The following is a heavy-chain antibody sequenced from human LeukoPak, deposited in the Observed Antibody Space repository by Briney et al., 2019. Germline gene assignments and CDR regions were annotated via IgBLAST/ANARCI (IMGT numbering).Heavy chain of an antibody. CDR3: ASIGSGWYVDAFDI. CDR2: INPSGGST. Sequence: GASVKVSCKASGYTFTGYYMHWVRQAPGQGLEWMGIINPSGGSTSYAQKFQGRVTMTRDTSISTAYMELSRLRSDDTAVYYCASIGSGWYVDAFDIWGQGTMVAVSS. D-gene: IGHD6-19*01. V-gene: IGHV1-2*02. J-gene: IGHJ3*02. CDR1: GYTFTGYY.